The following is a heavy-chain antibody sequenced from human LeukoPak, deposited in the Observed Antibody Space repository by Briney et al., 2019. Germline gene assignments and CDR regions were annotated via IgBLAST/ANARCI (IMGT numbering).Heavy chain of an antibody. CDR2: INPNSGGT. CDR3: ARAESSWYESDY. V-gene: IGHV1-2*02. D-gene: IGHD6-13*01. J-gene: IGHJ4*02. Sequence: GASVKVSCKASGYTFAGYYMHWVRQAPGQGLEWMGWINPNSGGTNYAQKFQGRVTMTRDTSISTAYMELSRLRSDDTAVYYCARAESSWYESDYWGQGTLVTVSS. CDR1: GYTFAGYY.